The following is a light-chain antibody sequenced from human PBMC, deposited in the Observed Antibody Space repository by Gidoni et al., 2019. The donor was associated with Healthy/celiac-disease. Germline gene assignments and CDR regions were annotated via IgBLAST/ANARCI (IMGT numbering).Light chain of an antibody. CDR1: SSDVGGYHY. Sequence: QSALTQPASVSGSPGQSITISCTGTSSDVGGYHYVSWYQQHPGKAPKLMIYEVSNRPSGVSKRFAGSKSGNTASLTISGLQAEDEADYYCSSYTSSSTLEVFGTGTKVTVL. CDR2: EVS. J-gene: IGLJ1*01. V-gene: IGLV2-14*01. CDR3: SSYTSSSTLEV.